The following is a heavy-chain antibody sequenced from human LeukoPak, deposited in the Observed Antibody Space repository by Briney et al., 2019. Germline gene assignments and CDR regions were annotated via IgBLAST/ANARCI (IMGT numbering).Heavy chain of an antibody. CDR1: GGSISSSSYY. CDR2: IYYSGST. V-gene: IGHV4-39*01. Sequence: KPSETLSLTCTVSGGSISSSSYYWGWIRQPPGKGLEWIGSIYYSGSTYYNPSLKSRVTISVDTSKNQFSLKLSSVTAADTAVYYCACFWSGPYYFDYWGQGTLVTVSS. J-gene: IGHJ4*02. CDR3: ACFWSGPYYFDY. D-gene: IGHD3-3*01.